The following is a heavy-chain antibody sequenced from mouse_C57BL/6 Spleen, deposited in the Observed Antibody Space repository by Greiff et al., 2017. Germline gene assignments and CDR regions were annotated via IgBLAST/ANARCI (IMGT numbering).Heavy chain of an antibody. Sequence: QVQLQQSGAELVRPGASVKLSCKASGYTFTDYYINWVKQRPGQGLEWIARIYPGSGNTYYNEKFKGKATLTAEKSSSTAYMQLSSLTSEASAVYVCARRDSNYYWYCDVWGTGTTVTVSS. J-gene: IGHJ1*03. V-gene: IGHV1-76*01. D-gene: IGHD2-5*01. CDR3: ARRDSNYYWYCDV. CDR2: IYPGSGNT. CDR1: GYTFTDYY.